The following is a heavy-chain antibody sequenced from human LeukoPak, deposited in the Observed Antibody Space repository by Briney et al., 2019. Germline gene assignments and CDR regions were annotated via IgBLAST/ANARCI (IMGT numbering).Heavy chain of an antibody. J-gene: IGHJ4*02. D-gene: IGHD3/OR15-3a*01. CDR1: GFSFNTYR. V-gene: IGHV3-48*04. CDR3: ARDVEASNFWTGYSY. CDR2: ISSSGSTI. Sequence: PGGSLRLSCAGSGFSFNTYRMNWIRQAPGKGLEWISYISSSGSTIYYADSVKGRFTISRDNAKSSLFLQMNSLRAEDTAVYYCARDVEASNFWTGYSYWGQGSLVTVSS.